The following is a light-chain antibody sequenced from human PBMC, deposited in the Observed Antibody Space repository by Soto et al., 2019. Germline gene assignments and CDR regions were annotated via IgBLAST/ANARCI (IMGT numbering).Light chain of an antibody. V-gene: IGLV1-44*01. CDR2: SDN. J-gene: IGLJ3*02. Sequence: QSVLTQPPSASGTPGQRVTISCSGSSSNIGRNAVTWYQQLPGTAPKVFVYSDNQRPSAVPDRFSGSKSGTSASLAISGLQSEDEADYYCATWDDSFNGWVFGGGTKLPVL. CDR1: SSNIGRNA. CDR3: ATWDDSFNGWV.